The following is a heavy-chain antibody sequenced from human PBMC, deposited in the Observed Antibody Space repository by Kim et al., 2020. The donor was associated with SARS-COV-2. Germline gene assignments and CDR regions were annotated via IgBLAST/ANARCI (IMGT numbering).Heavy chain of an antibody. V-gene: IGHV3-9*01. CDR1: GFTFGDYA. CDR2: ISWNRGNT. D-gene: IGHD3-16*02. CDR3: AKDIGIKFGGIIVKD. J-gene: IGHJ4*02. Sequence: GGSLRLSCAASGFTFGDYAMHWVRQAPGKCLEWVSGISWNRGNTGYADSVKGRFTTSRDNAKNSLYLQMNSLRAEDTALYYCAKDIGIKFGGIIVKDWGQGTLVTVSS.